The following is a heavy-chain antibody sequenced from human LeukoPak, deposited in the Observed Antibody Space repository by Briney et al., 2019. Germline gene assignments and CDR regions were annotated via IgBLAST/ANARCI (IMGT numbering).Heavy chain of an antibody. CDR2: IWYDGSNK. J-gene: IGHJ4*02. CDR1: GFTFSSYG. V-gene: IGHV3-33*08. CDR3: ARGKGSCVDY. Sequence: GGSLRLSCAASGFTFSSYGMHWVRQAPGKGLEWVAVIWYDGSNKYYADSVKGRFTISGDNSKNTVYLQMSSLRAEDAAVYYCARGKGSCVDYWGQGTLVTVSS. D-gene: IGHD2-15*01.